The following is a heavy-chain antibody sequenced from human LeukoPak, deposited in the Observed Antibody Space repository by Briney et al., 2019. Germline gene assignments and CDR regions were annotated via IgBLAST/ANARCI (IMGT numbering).Heavy chain of an antibody. D-gene: IGHD4-11*01. CDR3: ARERGYSNYVIDY. CDR2: IIPILGIA. CDR1: GGTFSSYT. J-gene: IGHJ4*02. V-gene: IGHV1-69*04. Sequence: GSSVKVSSKASGGTFSSYTISWVRQAPGQGLEWMGRIIPILGIANYAQKFQGRVTITADKSTSTAYMELSSLRSEDTAVYYCARERGYSNYVIDYWGQGTLVTVSS.